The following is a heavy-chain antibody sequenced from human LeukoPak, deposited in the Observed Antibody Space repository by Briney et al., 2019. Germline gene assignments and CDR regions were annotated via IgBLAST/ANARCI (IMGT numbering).Heavy chain of an antibody. Sequence: SETLSLTCTVSDDSITMYYWTWIRQPPGKGLEWIGYVDHTGSTNFNPSLNGRVSISRDTSKNLFSLRPRSVTAADTAVYARGRVSSSTWYSTYYYYFYMDVWGKGTTVTVSS. CDR2: VDHTGST. D-gene: IGHD1-1*01. CDR3: GRVSSSTWYSTYYYYFYMDV. V-gene: IGHV4-59*01. CDR1: DDSITMYY. J-gene: IGHJ6*03.